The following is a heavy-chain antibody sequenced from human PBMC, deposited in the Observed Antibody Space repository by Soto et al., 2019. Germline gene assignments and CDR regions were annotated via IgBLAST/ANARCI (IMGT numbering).Heavy chain of an antibody. J-gene: IGHJ6*02. V-gene: IGHV5-51*01. CDR1: GYSFTSYW. CDR3: ARDRGGSSSPAYYYYGMDV. Sequence: GESLKISCKGAGYSFTSYWIGWVRQMPGKGLEWMGIIYPGDSDTRYSPSFQGQVTISADKSISTAYLQWSSLKASDTAMYYCARDRGGSSSPAYYYYGMDVWGQGPTVT. CDR2: IYPGDSDT. D-gene: IGHD2-15*01.